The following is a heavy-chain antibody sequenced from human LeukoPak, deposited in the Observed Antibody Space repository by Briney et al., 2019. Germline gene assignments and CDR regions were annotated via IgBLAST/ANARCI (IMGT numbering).Heavy chain of an antibody. CDR3: ARGTSSSSWSTGSWFDR. CDR1: GGSFSGYY. V-gene: IGHV4-34*01. Sequence: SETLSLTCAVYGGSFSGYYWSWIRQPPGKGLEWMGEINHSGSTNYNPSIKSRVTISVDTSKNQCSRKLSSVAPADTAVYSCARGTSSSSWSTGSWFDRWGQGSPVTV. J-gene: IGHJ5*02. D-gene: IGHD6-13*01. CDR2: INHSGST.